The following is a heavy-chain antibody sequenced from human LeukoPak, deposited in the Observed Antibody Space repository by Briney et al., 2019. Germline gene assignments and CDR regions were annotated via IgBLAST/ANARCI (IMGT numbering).Heavy chain of an antibody. CDR3: ARNGGSSWPAYYFDC. J-gene: IGHJ4*02. CDR1: GFTFSSYA. Sequence: GGSLRLSCEASGFTFSSYALSWVRQAPGKGLEWVSAISGSGGSTYYPDSVRGHFTISRDNSKNTLYLQMNSLRAEDTAVFYCARNGGSSWPAYYFDCWGQGTLVTVSS. V-gene: IGHV3-23*01. CDR2: ISGSGGST. D-gene: IGHD6-13*01.